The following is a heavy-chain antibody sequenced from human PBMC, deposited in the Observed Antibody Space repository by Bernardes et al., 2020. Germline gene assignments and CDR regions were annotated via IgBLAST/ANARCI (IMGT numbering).Heavy chain of an antibody. Sequence: GESLKIPCKGSGYTFNGYWIGWVRQRPGKGLEWMGMIYHGDSETRYSPSFQGQVTMSADKSINTVHLQWSSLKASDTAIYYCVRLGGQLVPYYYFYGVDVWGKGTTITVSS. CDR2: IYHGDSET. CDR3: VRLGGQLVPYYYFYGVDV. CDR1: GYTFNGYW. D-gene: IGHD6-6*01. J-gene: IGHJ6*04. V-gene: IGHV5-51*01.